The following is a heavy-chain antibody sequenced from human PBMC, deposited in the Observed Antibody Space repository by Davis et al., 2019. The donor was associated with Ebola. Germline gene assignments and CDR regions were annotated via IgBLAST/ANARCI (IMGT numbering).Heavy chain of an antibody. V-gene: IGHV3-9*01. Sequence: SLKISCAASGFSFEGYAMYWARQAPGRGLDWVSTINWNGNFIDYADSVKGRFSVSRDNGKNSLYLQMNSLRADDTALYYCAKAAFRGYEYGGDALDIWGRGTMVTVSS. CDR1: GFSFEGYA. CDR3: AKAAFRGYEYGGDALDI. CDR2: INWNGNFI. J-gene: IGHJ3*02. D-gene: IGHD5-12*01.